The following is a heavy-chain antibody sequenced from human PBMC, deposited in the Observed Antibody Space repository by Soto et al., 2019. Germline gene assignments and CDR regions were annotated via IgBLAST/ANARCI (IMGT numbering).Heavy chain of an antibody. V-gene: IGHV3-23*01. Sequence: PGGSLRLSCVGSGFTFSSYAMSWVRQAPGKGPEWVAGISGSSLKVSYRDSVKGRFTISRDNSRRTLHLQMDSLRAEDAAVYFCVRRAITATTNWGAFDVWGQGTVVTVSS. J-gene: IGHJ3*01. CDR3: VRRAITATTNWGAFDV. CDR1: GFTFSSYA. D-gene: IGHD1-20*01. CDR2: ISGSSLKV.